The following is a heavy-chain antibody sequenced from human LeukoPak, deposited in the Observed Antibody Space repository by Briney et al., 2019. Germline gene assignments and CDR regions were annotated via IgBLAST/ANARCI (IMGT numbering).Heavy chain of an antibody. CDR1: GFTFSSYS. CDR3: AIEQQYQLGYGMDV. CDR2: ISSSSSYI. J-gene: IGHJ6*02. V-gene: IGHV3-21*01. Sequence: GGSLRLSCAASGFTFSSYSMNWVRQAPGKGLEWVSSISSSSSYIYYADSVKGRFTISRDNAKNSLYLQMNSLRAEDTAVYYCAIEQQYQLGYGMDVWGQGTTVTVSS. D-gene: IGHD2-2*01.